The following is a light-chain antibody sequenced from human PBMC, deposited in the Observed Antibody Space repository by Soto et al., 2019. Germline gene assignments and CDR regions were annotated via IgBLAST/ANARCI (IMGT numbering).Light chain of an antibody. Sequence: QPVLTQPASVSGSPGQSITISCTGTSSDVGGYNYVSWYQQHPGKAPKLMIYDVSNRPSGVSNRFSGSKSGNTASLTISGLQDEDEADYYCSSYTSSSTWVFGGGTQLTVL. V-gene: IGLV2-14*01. CDR2: DVS. CDR3: SSYTSSSTWV. CDR1: SSDVGGYNY. J-gene: IGLJ3*02.